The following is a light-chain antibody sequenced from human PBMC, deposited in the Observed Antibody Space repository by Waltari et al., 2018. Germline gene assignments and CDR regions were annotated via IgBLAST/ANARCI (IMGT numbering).Light chain of an antibody. V-gene: IGLV2-14*03. J-gene: IGLJ3*02. CDR1: SSDAGGYNY. CDR3: SSYTSGSTGV. Sequence: QSALTQPASVSGSPGQSITISRTGTSSDAGGYNYVSWYQQHPGKAPKLMFYDVSNPASGVSDRFSGSKASDTASLTISGLQGEDEADYYCSSYTSGSTGVFGGGTGLTVL. CDR2: DVS.